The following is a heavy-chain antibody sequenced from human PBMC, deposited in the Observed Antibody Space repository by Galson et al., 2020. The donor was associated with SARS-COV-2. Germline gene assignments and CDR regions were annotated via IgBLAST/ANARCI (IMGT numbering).Heavy chain of an antibody. V-gene: IGHV3-30*04. D-gene: IGHD6-19*01. CDR2: ISYDGSEK. CDR3: ARSGPSLAGTMGAFDI. Sequence: GGSLRLSCAAPGFTFFSYAINWVRQAPGKGLEWVAVISYDGSEKYYGDSVKGRFTISRYNSRNTLYLQVDSLRPEDTAVYYCARSGPSLAGTMGAFDIWGQGTMVTVSS. J-gene: IGHJ3*02. CDR1: GFTFFSYA.